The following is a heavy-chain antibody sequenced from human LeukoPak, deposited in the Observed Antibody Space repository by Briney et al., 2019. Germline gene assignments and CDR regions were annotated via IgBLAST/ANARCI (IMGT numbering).Heavy chain of an antibody. Sequence: PGGSLRLSCAASGFTFSDYYMSWIRQAPGKGLEWVSYISSSSSYTDYADSVKGRFTISRDNAKNSLYLQMNSLRAEDTSVYYCARDGGYSYGPSYWGQGTPVTVSS. V-gene: IGHV3-11*06. CDR1: GFTFSDYY. CDR2: ISSSSSYT. J-gene: IGHJ4*02. CDR3: ARDGGYSYGPSY. D-gene: IGHD5-18*01.